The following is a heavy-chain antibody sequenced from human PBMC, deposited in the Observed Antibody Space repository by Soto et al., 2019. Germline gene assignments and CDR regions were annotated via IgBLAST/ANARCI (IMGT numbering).Heavy chain of an antibody. CDR3: AKWAGTYGDYARVFDY. J-gene: IGHJ1*01. CDR2: ILAVDGFT. Sequence: EVQLLDSGGGLAQPGGSLRLSCAASGFTFSSYGMSWVRQAPGKGLEWVSTILAVDGFTDYVDAGRGRFTISRDNSKNMLYLQMSGLRAEDTAVYYCAKWAGTYGDYARVFDYWGQGTLVPVSS. D-gene: IGHD4-17*01. V-gene: IGHV3-23*01. CDR1: GFTFSSYG.